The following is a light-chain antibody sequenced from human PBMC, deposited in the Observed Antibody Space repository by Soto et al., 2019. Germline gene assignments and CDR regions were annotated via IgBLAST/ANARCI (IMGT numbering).Light chain of an antibody. CDR1: QSLGSN. CDR2: AAS. CDR3: QHYNNWPWT. J-gene: IGKJ1*01. V-gene: IGKV3-15*01. Sequence: EIVMTQSPATLSLSPGDSATLSCRASQSLGSNLAWYQQKPGQAPRLLIYAASTRATDVPARFSGSGSGTEFTLTISSLQSEDFALYYCQHYNNWPWTFGQGTKVEIK.